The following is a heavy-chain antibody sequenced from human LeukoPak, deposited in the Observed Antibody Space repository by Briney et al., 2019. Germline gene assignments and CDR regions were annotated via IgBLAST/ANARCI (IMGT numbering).Heavy chain of an antibody. D-gene: IGHD3-22*01. CDR2: ISAYNGNT. V-gene: IGHV1-18*01. CDR3: ARDEYYYDSSGYYPYYYYGMDV. Sequence: ASVKVSCKASGYTFTSYGISWVRQAPGQGLEWLGWISAYNGNTNYAQKLQGRVTMTTDTSTSTAYMELRSLRSDDTAVYYCARDEYYYDSSGYYPYYYYGMDVWGQGTTVTVSS. CDR1: GYTFTSYG. J-gene: IGHJ6*02.